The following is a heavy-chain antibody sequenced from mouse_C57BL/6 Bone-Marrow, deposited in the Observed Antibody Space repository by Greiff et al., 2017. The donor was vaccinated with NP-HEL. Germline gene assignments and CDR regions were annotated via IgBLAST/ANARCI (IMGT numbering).Heavy chain of an antibody. CDR1: GYAFSSSW. Sequence: VKLMESGPELVKPGASVKISCKASGYAFSSSWMNWVKQRPGKGLEWIGRIYPGDGDTNYNGKFKGKATLTADKSSSTAYMQLSSLTSEDSAVYFCARYYYYGSSYWYFDVWGTGTTVTVSS. J-gene: IGHJ1*03. D-gene: IGHD1-1*01. CDR2: IYPGDGDT. CDR3: ARYYYYGSSYWYFDV. V-gene: IGHV1-82*01.